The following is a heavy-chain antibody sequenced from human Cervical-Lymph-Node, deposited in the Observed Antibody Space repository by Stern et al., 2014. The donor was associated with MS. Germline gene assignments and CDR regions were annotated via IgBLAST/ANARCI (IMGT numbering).Heavy chain of an antibody. CDR1: GGSIINYY. D-gene: IGHD6-13*01. CDR2: IYYSGRT. CDR3: ARDSSDTWYGPIDS. J-gene: IGHJ4*02. Sequence: QVQLVESGPGLVKPSETLSLTCTVSGGSIINYYLSWIRQSPGKGLEWIGYIYYSGRTNYNPSLKSRVTISVDTSKNQFSLMLTSVTAADTAVYYCARDSSDTWYGPIDSWGQGTLVTVSS. V-gene: IGHV4-59*01.